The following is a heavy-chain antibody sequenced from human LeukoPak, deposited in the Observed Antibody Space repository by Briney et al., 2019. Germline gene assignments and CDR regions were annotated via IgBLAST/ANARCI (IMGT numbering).Heavy chain of an antibody. J-gene: IGHJ6*02. CDR3: ARDRDLGYCSGGSCYSVHYGMDV. CDR2: IYYSGST. CDR1: GGSISSYY. D-gene: IGHD2-15*01. V-gene: IGHV4-59*01. Sequence: SETLSLTCTVSGGSISSYYWSWIRQPPGKGLEWIGYIYYSGSTNYNPSLKSRVTISVDTSRNQFSLKLSSVTAADTAVYYCARDRDLGYCSGGSCYSVHYGMDVWGQGTTVTVSS.